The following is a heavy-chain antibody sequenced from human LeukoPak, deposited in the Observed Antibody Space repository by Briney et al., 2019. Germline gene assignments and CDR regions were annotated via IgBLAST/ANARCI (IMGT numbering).Heavy chain of an antibody. CDR3: ARTHPILRFFDP. CDR2: IYYSGST. D-gene: IGHD3-16*01. CDR1: GGSISSSSYY. J-gene: IGHJ5*02. V-gene: IGHV4-39*01. Sequence: SETLSLTCTVSGGSISSSSYYWGWIRQPPGKGLEWIGSIYYSGSTYYNPSLKSRVTISVDTSKNQFSLKLSSVTAADTAVYYCARTHPILRFFDPWGQGPLVTVSS.